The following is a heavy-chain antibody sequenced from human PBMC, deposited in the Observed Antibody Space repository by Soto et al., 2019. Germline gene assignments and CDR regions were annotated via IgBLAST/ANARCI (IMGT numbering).Heavy chain of an antibody. Sequence: QVKLVQSGAEVKKPGSSVKVSCKASGGTFGNSAISWVRQDPGQGLEWRGGIIPVFGTVNYAQKFEGRVTITADESTSTVFMEMSRLTSEDTAVYYCAKVMAAAGYDSWGQGTLVTVSS. V-gene: IGHV1-69*01. CDR1: GGTFGNSA. CDR2: IIPVFGTV. CDR3: AKVMAAAGYDS. J-gene: IGHJ4*02. D-gene: IGHD3-16*01.